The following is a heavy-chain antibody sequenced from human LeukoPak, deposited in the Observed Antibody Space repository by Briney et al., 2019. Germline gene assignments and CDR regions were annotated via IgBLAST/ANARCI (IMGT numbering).Heavy chain of an antibody. Sequence: GGSLRLSCAASGFTVSSNYMSRVRQAPGKGLEWVSVIYSGGNTYYADSVKGRFTISRDNSKNTLYLQMNSLRAEDTAVYYCAREGYGDYSFDYWGQGTLVTVSS. CDR3: AREGYGDYSFDY. CDR2: IYSGGNT. D-gene: IGHD4-17*01. V-gene: IGHV3-66*01. J-gene: IGHJ4*02. CDR1: GFTVSSNY.